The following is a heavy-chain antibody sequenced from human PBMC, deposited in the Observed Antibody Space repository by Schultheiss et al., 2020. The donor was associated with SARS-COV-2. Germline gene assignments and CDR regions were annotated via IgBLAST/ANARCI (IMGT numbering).Heavy chain of an antibody. CDR3: ARRPLVRGYYYYYYMDV. CDR2: INHSGST. CDR1: GGSFSGHY. V-gene: IGHV4-34*01. Sequence: SETLSLTCAVYGGSFSGHYWTWIRQRPGKGLEWIGEINHSGSTNYNPSLKSRVTISVDTSKNQFSLKLSSVTAADTAVYYCARRPLVRGYYYYYYMDVWGKGTTVTVSS. J-gene: IGHJ6*03. D-gene: IGHD1-26*01.